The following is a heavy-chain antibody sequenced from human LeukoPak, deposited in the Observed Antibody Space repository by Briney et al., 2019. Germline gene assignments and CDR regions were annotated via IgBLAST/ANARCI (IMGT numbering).Heavy chain of an antibody. CDR3: ARIKSSSWYTPPRDAFDI. CDR1: GFTFSSYS. D-gene: IGHD6-13*01. V-gene: IGHV3-21*01. CDR2: ISSSSSYI. Sequence: PGGSLRLSCAASGFTFSSYSMNWVRQAPGKGLEWVSSISSSSSYIYYADSVKGRFTISRDNAKNSLYLQMNSLRAEDTAVYYCARIKSSSWYTPPRDAFDIWGQGTMVTVSS. J-gene: IGHJ3*02.